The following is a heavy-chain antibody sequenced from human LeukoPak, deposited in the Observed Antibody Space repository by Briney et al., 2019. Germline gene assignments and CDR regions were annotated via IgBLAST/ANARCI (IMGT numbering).Heavy chain of an antibody. CDR3: VTYRAGDENWFDP. V-gene: IGHV4-31*03. CDR2: ILHSGST. J-gene: IGHJ5*02. D-gene: IGHD2-21*01. Sequence: SETLSLTCTVSGGSLDNDAYYWRWIRQLPGKGLEWLGYILHSGSTFYNPSVENRVTILLDTSENQFSLKLTSVTAADTALYYCVTYRAGDENWFDPWGQGILVTVSS. CDR1: GGSLDNDAYY.